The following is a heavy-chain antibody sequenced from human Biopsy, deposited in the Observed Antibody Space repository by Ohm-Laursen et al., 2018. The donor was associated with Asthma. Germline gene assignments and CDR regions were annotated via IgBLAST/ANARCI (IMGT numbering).Heavy chain of an antibody. Sequence: SLRLSCAASGFTFSDYYMSWIRQAPGKGLEWIGETNERGVTNNNPSLKSRVIISIDTYWNRVSLKLTSVTAADTAVYYCARGPELDVWGQGTTVTVSS. CDR1: GFTFSDYY. CDR2: TNERGVT. J-gene: IGHJ6*02. V-gene: IGHV4-34*01. CDR3: ARGPELDV.